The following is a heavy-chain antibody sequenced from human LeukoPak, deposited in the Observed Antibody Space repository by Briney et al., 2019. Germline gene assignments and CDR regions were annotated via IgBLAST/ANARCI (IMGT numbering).Heavy chain of an antibody. Sequence: GGSLRLSCAASGFTFTSYAMSWFRQAPGKGLEWVSSINTRGDTTYYADSVKGRFTISRDNSDNTVHLQMNSLRAEDTAVYYCAKGGGADFDYWGQGTLATVSS. V-gene: IGHV3-23*01. CDR2: INTRGDTT. J-gene: IGHJ4*02. D-gene: IGHD3-16*01. CDR3: AKGGGADFDY. CDR1: GFTFTSYA.